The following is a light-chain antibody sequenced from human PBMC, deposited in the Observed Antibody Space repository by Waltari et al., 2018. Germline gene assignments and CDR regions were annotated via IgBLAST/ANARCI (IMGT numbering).Light chain of an antibody. CDR3: QQYGDSPLYT. J-gene: IGKJ2*01. CDR2: DAA. Sequence: EIVLTQSPGTLSLSPGERATLSCRASQRVGNNYLTWYQQKPGQAPRLLIYDAATRAAGIPDRFSGSGSGTDLTLTISRLEPEDLAVYYCQQYGDSPLYTFGQGTKLEI. CDR1: QRVGNNY. V-gene: IGKV3-20*01.